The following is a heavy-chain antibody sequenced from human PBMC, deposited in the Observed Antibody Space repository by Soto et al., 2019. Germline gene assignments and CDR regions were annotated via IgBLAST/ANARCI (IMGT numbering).Heavy chain of an antibody. CDR1: GFTFNTYD. CDR2: ITTSSAYI. Sequence: DGLVKPGGSLRLSCAASGFTFNTYDMNWVRQAPGKGLEWVSSITTSSAYIYYADSLKGRITISRDNAKNSLFLQMNSLRAEDTAVYYCVRSGTARLLRHSWFDTWGQGTLVTVSS. CDR3: VRSGTARLLRHSWFDT. J-gene: IGHJ5*02. D-gene: IGHD2-21*01. V-gene: IGHV3-21*01.